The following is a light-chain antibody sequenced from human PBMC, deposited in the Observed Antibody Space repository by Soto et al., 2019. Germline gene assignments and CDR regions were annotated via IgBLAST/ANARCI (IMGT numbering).Light chain of an antibody. CDR1: QTVGSY. J-gene: IGKJ1*01. Sequence: EIMLTQSPATLSVSPGERATLSCRASQTVGSYLAWYQQKPGQAPRLLIYGASTRATGIPARFSGSGSGTDFTLTISSLQSEDFAVYYCQQYDTWPPWTFGQGTKVDI. CDR3: QQYDTWPPWT. V-gene: IGKV3-15*01. CDR2: GAS.